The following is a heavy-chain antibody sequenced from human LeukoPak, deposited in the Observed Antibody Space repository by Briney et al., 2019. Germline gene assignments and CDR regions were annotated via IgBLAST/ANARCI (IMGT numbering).Heavy chain of an antibody. CDR1: GFTFRSYW. J-gene: IGHJ6*02. CDR2: IKEDGSEI. Sequence: GGSLRLSCVASGFTFRSYWMRWVRQAPGKGLEWVAHIKEDGSEIYYVDSVKGRFTISRDNGKNSLYLQMNSLRVEDTAVYYCARSGYYFGLDVWGQGTTVIVSS. CDR3: ARSGYYFGLDV. V-gene: IGHV3-7*05.